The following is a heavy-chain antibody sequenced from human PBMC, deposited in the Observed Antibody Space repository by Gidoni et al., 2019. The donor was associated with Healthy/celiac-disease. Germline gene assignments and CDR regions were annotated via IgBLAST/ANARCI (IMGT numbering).Heavy chain of an antibody. V-gene: IGHV1-69*10. J-gene: IGHJ6*02. Sequence: QVQLVQSGAEVKKPGSSVKASCKASGGTFSSYPISWVRQAPGQGLEWMGGIIPILGIANYAQKFQGRVTITADKSTSTAYMELSSLRSEDTAVYYCARDHKDIVVVPAAQTPYYYYYGMDVWGQGTTVTVSS. CDR1: GGTFSSYP. CDR2: IIPILGIA. CDR3: ARDHKDIVVVPAAQTPYYYYYGMDV. D-gene: IGHD2-2*01.